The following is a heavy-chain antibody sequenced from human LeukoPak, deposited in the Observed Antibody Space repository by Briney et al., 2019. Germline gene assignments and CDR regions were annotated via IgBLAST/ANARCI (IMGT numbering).Heavy chain of an antibody. D-gene: IGHD1-14*01. CDR2: ISWNSGSI. J-gene: IGHJ5*02. V-gene: IGHV3-9*01. CDR3: AKDIGRTVGPNWFDP. CDR1: GFTFDDYA. Sequence: PGGSLRLSCAASGFTFDDYAMHWVRQAPGKGLEWVSGISWNSGSIGYADSVKGRFTISRDNAKNSLYLQMNSLRAEDTALYYCAKDIGRTVGPNWFDPWGQGTLVTVSS.